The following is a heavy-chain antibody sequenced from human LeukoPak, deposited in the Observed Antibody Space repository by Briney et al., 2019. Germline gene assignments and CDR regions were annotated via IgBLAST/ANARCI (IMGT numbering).Heavy chain of an antibody. CDR2: IHYSGST. CDR1: GGSSSSYY. D-gene: IGHD1-26*01. Sequence: SESLSLTCTISGGSSSSYYWSWIRQPPGKGLEWIGYIHYSGSTNYNPPLKSRATISLDTSKNQVSLKLSSVTAADTAVYYCARRASGSYPDYFDYWGQGTLVTVSS. J-gene: IGHJ4*02. V-gene: IGHV4-59*08. CDR3: ARRASGSYPDYFDY.